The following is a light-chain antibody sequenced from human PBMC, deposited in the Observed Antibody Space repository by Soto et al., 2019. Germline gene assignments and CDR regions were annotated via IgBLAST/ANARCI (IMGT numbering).Light chain of an antibody. J-gene: IGLJ1*01. CDR1: SSDVGGYNY. CDR2: DVS. V-gene: IGLV2-14*01. Sequence: QSALTQPASVSGSPGQSITISCTGTSSDVGGYNYVSWYQQHPGKAPKLMIYDVSNRPSGASNRFSGSKSGNTASLTISGLRAEDEADYYCSSYTSSSTLFVFGTGTRSPS. CDR3: SSYTSSSTLFV.